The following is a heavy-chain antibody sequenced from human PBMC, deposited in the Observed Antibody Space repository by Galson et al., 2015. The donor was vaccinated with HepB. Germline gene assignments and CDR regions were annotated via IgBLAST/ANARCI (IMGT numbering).Heavy chain of an antibody. CDR1: GYTFTSYG. D-gene: IGHD6-19*01. CDR2: ISAYNGNT. J-gene: IGHJ4*02. V-gene: IGHV1-18*04. Sequence: SVKVSCKASGYTFTSYGISWVRQAPGQGLEWMGWISAYNGNTNYAQKLQGRVTMTTDTSTSTAYMELRSLRSDDTAVYYCARERPGIAVAGTNYFDYWGQGTLVTVSS. CDR3: ARERPGIAVAGTNYFDY.